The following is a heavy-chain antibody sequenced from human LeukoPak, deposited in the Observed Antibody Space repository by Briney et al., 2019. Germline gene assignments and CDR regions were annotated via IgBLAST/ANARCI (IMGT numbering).Heavy chain of an antibody. V-gene: IGHV3-30*02. D-gene: IGHD3-22*01. Sequence: PGGSLRLSCVASGFTFSSYWMSWVRQLPGKGLEWVAFIRYDGSNKYYADSVKGRFTISRDNTKNTLYLQMNSLRAEDTAVYYCANLGTSSGSWGQGTLVTVSS. CDR2: IRYDGSNK. CDR1: GFTFSSYW. CDR3: ANLGTSSGS. J-gene: IGHJ5*02.